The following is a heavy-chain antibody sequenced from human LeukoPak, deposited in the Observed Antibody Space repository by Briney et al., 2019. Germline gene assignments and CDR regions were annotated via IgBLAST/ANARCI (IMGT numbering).Heavy chain of an antibody. Sequence: ASVKVSCKASGYTFTGDYMHWVRQAPGQRLEWMGWINAGNGNTKYSQEFQGRVTITRDTSASTAYMELSSLRSEDMAVYYCARQGRNYYDSSGRDAFDIWGQGTMVTVSS. CDR2: INAGNGNT. CDR3: ARQGRNYYDSSGRDAFDI. CDR1: GYTFTGDY. D-gene: IGHD3-22*01. V-gene: IGHV1-3*03. J-gene: IGHJ3*02.